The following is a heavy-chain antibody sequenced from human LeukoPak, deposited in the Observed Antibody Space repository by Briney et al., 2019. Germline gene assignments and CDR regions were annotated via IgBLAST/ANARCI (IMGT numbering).Heavy chain of an antibody. Sequence: PSETLSLTCTVSDGSISSYYWSWIRQPPGKGLEWIGYIYYSGSTNYNPSLKSRVTISVDTSKNQFSLKLSSVTAADTAVYYCARGRALGSYWPHAFDIWGQGTMVTVSS. CDR2: IYYSGST. CDR3: ARGRALGSYWPHAFDI. CDR1: DGSISSYY. D-gene: IGHD1-26*01. V-gene: IGHV4-59*01. J-gene: IGHJ3*02.